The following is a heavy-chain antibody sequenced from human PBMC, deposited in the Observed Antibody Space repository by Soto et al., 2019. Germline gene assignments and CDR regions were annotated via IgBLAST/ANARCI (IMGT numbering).Heavy chain of an antibody. D-gene: IGHD3-22*01. V-gene: IGHV1-8*01. CDR2: MNPNSGNT. CDR3: ARGYYDSSGYRIFDY. Sequence: ASVKVSCKASGYTFTSYDINWVRQATGQGLEWMGWMNPNSGNTGYAQKFQGRVTMTRNTSISTAYMELRSLRSEDTAVYYCARGYYDSSGYRIFDYWGQGTLVTVSS. J-gene: IGHJ4*02. CDR1: GYTFTSYD.